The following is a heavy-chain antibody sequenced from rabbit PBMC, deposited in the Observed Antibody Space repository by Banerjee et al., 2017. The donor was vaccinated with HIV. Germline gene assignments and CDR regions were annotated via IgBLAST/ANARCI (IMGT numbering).Heavy chain of an antibody. D-gene: IGHD4-1*01. CDR1: GFSFSSYW. Sequence: QEQLEESGGDLVKPGASLTLTCTASGFSFSSYWMCWVRQAPGKGLEWIACINTSSGNTVYASWAKGRFTISRTSSTTVTLQMTSLTAADTATYFCARDLAGVIGWNFGLWGQGTLVTVS. CDR3: ARDLAGVIGWNFGL. V-gene: IGHV1S45*01. J-gene: IGHJ3*01. CDR2: INTSSGNT.